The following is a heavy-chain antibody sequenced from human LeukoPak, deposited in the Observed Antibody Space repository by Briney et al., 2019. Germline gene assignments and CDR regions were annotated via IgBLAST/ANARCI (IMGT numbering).Heavy chain of an antibody. CDR2: IYYSGST. V-gene: IGHV4-39*01. J-gene: IGHJ2*01. CDR1: GGSISSSSYY. CDR3: ARLNIAAAGSYWYFDL. D-gene: IGHD6-13*01. Sequence: PSETLSLTCTVSGGSISSSSYYWGWIRQPPGKGLEWIGSIYYSGSTYYNPSLKSRVTISADTSKNQFSLKLSSVTAADTAVYYCARLNIAAAGSYWYFDLWGRGTLVTVSS.